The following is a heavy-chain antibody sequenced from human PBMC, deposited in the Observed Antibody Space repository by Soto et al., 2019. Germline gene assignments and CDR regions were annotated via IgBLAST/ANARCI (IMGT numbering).Heavy chain of an antibody. J-gene: IGHJ6*03. CDR1: GYTFTSYG. CDR3: ARDRVTMVRGVIIMDLGPNYMDV. CDR2: ISAYNGNT. D-gene: IGHD3-10*01. Sequence: ASVKVCCKASGYTFTSYGIRWVRQDQGQGLEWMGWISAYNGNTNYAQKLQGRVTMTTDTSTSTAYMELRSLRSDDTAVYYCARDRVTMVRGVIIMDLGPNYMDVWGKGTTVTVSS. V-gene: IGHV1-18*01.